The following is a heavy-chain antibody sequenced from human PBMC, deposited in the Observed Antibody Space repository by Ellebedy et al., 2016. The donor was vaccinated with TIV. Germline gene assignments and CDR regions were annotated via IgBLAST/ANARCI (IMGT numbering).Heavy chain of an antibody. CDR1: GFTFNNAW. D-gene: IGHD2-21*01. J-gene: IGHJ5*02. Sequence: GGSLRLXCAASGFTFNNAWMNWVRQAPGKGLEWVGRIKSQTDGGTIDYAAPVKGRFTISRDDSRNTLYLQMSSLKTEDTAVYYCVTYCAGDCAFTWGQGTQVTVSS. CDR3: VTYCAGDCAFT. V-gene: IGHV3-15*07. CDR2: IKSQTDGGTI.